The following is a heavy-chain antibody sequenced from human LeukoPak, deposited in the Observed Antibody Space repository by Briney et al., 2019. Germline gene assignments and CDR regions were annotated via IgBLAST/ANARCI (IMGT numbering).Heavy chain of an antibody. CDR3: ARGVRRTDCSSTSCYYYYYMDV. V-gene: IGHV1-8*01. CDR2: MNPNSGNT. J-gene: IGHJ6*03. CDR1: GYTFTSYD. D-gene: IGHD2-2*01. Sequence: VSVKVSCKASGYTFTSYDINWVRQATGQGLEWMAWMNPNSGNTGYAQKFQGSVTMTRNTSISTAYMELSSLRSEDTAVYYCARGVRRTDCSSTSCYYYYYMDVWGKGTTVTVSS.